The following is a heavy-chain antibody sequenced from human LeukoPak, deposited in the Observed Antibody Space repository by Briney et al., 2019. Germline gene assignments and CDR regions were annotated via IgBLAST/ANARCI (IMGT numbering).Heavy chain of an antibody. D-gene: IGHD2-2*01. Sequence: SETLSLTCTVSGGSISSYYWSWIRQPPGKGLEWIGYIYYGGSTNYNPSLKSRVTISVDTSKNQFSLKLSSVTAADTAVYYCARLLGSTSYRGDYYYYYGMGVWGQGTTVTVSS. CDR1: GGSISSYY. CDR3: ARLLGSTSYRGDYYYYYGMGV. CDR2: IYYGGST. V-gene: IGHV4-59*08. J-gene: IGHJ6*02.